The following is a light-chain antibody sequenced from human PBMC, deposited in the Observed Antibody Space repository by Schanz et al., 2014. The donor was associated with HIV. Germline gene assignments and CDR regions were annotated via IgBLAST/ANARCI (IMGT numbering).Light chain of an antibody. CDR3: QQYYSSLPYT. CDR2: DAS. V-gene: IGKV3D-15*01. CDR1: QSVGNS. Sequence: DIVLTQSPATLSVTPGERATLSCRASQSVGNSLAWYQQKPGQAPRLLIYDASNRATSIPARFSGSGSGTDFTLTISSLQAEDVAVYYCQQYYSSLPYTFGQGTKLEI. J-gene: IGKJ2*01.